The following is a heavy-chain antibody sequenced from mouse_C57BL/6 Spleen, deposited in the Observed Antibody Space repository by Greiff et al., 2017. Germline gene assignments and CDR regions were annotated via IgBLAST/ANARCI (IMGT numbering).Heavy chain of an antibody. Sequence: EVNLVESGGGLVKPGGSLKLSCAASGFTFSSYTMSWVRQTPEKRLEWVATISGGGGNTYYPDSVKGRFTISRDNARNTLYLQMSSLKSEDTAMYYCTRGHWDVNYFDYWGQGTTLTVSS. D-gene: IGHD4-1*01. J-gene: IGHJ2*01. CDR1: GFTFSSYT. CDR3: TRGHWDVNYFDY. CDR2: ISGGGGNT. V-gene: IGHV5-9*04.